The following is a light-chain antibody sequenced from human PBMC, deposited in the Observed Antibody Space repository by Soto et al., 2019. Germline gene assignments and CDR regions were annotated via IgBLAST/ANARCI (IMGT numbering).Light chain of an antibody. CDR2: DAS. CDR3: QQYGSSPYT. J-gene: IGKJ2*01. CDR1: QSVSRSY. V-gene: IGKV3D-20*01. Sequence: EIVLTQSPATLSLSPGERATLSCGASQSVSRSYLAWYQQKPGLAPRLLIYDASSRATGIPDRFSGSGSGTDIPLTISTLEHEDFAVYYCQQYGSSPYTFGQGTKLEIK.